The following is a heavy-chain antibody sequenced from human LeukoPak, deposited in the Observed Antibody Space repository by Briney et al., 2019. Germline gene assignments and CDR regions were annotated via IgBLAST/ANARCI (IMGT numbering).Heavy chain of an antibody. D-gene: IGHD3-22*01. V-gene: IGHV1-18*01. CDR1: GYTFTSYG. J-gene: IGHJ6*03. CDR2: ISAYNGNT. CDR3: ARLTYDSGGYYYYYYYMDV. Sequence: ASVKVSCKASGYTFTSYGISWVRQAPGQGLEWMGWISAYNGNTNYAQKLQGRVTMTTDTSTSTAYMELRSLRSDDTAVYYCARLTYDSGGYYYYYYYMDVWGKGTTVTISS.